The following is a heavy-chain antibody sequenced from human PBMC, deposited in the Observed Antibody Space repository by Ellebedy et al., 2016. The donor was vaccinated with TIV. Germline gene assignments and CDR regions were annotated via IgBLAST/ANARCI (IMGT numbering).Heavy chain of an antibody. J-gene: IGHJ4*02. CDR2: IKQHGGDE. CDR3: GMYYDFFSGFYTGVGY. V-gene: IGHV3-7*01. Sequence: GESLKISCAASGITFGTYWMSWVRQIPGKGLEWVANIKQHGGDEYYVDSVKGRFTISRDNAKNSLYLKMNSLRAEDTAVYYCGMYYDFFSGFYTGVGYWGQGTLVTVSS. CDR1: GITFGTYW. D-gene: IGHD3-3*01.